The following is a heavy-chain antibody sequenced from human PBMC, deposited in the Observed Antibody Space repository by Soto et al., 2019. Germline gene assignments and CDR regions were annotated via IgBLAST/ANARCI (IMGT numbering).Heavy chain of an antibody. CDR1: GFTVSSNY. CDR2: IYSGGST. Sequence: PGGALRLSCAASGFTVSSNYMSWVRQAPGKGLEWVSVIYSGGSTYYADSVKGRFTISRDNSKNTLYLQMNSLRAEDTAVYYCARGGWSTPERYYYYYYMDVWGKGTTVTVSS. CDR3: ARGGWSTPERYYYYYYMDV. V-gene: IGHV3-66*01. J-gene: IGHJ6*03. D-gene: IGHD1-1*01.